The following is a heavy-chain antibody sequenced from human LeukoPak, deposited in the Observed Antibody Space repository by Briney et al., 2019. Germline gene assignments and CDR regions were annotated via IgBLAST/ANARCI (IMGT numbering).Heavy chain of an antibody. Sequence: GGSLRLSCAASGFTFSSYAMSWVRQTPGKGLEWVSTISGSGRSTYYADSVKDRFTISRGNSKNTLYLQMNSLRAEDTAVYYCAKREPDYYYFYLDVWGKGTAVTVSS. CDR1: GFTFSSYA. V-gene: IGHV3-23*01. J-gene: IGHJ6*03. CDR2: ISGSGRST. CDR3: AKREPDYYYFYLDV. D-gene: IGHD1-14*01.